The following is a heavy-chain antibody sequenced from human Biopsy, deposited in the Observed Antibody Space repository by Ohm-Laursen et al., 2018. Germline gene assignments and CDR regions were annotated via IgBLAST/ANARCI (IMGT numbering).Heavy chain of an antibody. J-gene: IGHJ5*02. Sequence: ASVKVSCKASGYTFTSYEINWVRQATGQGLEWMGWMNPDSGNTGYAQNFQGRVTMTRNTSISTAYMELSSLKSEDTAVYFCARADPPLFYYGSGSSNWFDPWGQGTLVNVSS. CDR1: GYTFTSYE. CDR2: MNPDSGNT. V-gene: IGHV1-8*01. CDR3: ARADPPLFYYGSGSSNWFDP. D-gene: IGHD3-10*01.